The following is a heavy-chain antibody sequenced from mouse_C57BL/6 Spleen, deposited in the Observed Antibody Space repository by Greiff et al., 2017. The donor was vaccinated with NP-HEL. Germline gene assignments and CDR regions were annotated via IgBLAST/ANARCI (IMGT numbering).Heavy chain of an antibody. V-gene: IGHV1-69*01. CDR2: IDPSDSYT. CDR1: GYTFTSYW. Sequence: QVQLQQPGAELVMPGASVKLSCKASGYTFTSYWMHWVKQRPGQGLEWIGEIDPSDSYTNYNQKFTGKSTLTVDKSSSTAYTQLSSLTSEDSAVYYCARGRETDWFAYWGQGTLVTVSA. CDR3: ARGRETDWFAY. J-gene: IGHJ3*01.